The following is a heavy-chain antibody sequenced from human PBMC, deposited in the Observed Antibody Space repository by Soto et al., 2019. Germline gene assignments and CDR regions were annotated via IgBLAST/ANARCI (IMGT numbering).Heavy chain of an antibody. D-gene: IGHD4-17*01. J-gene: IGHJ3*02. CDR2: IYSGDST. CDR3: TRADYGDYNFAFDI. CDR1: GFAVSSNY. V-gene: IGHV3-53*01. Sequence: EVLLVESGGGLIQPGGSLRLSCAASGFAVSSNYMSWVRQAPGKGLEWVSVIYSGDSTYYTDSVKGRFTITRDNFKNTLFLQMNSLRVEDAAVYYCTRADYGDYNFAFDIWGQGTMVIVSS.